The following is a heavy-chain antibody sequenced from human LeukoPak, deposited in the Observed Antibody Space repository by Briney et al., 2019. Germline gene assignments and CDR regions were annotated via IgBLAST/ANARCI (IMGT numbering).Heavy chain of an antibody. CDR1: GFTFSYYG. Sequence: PGGSLRLSCAASGFTFSYYGMHWVRQAPGKGLQWVAVIAYDGDNEYYADSVKGRFTISRDNSKNTLYLQMNSLRAEDTAVYYCAKDMTMVRGVRGNYFYYFAMDVWGQGTTVTVSS. CDR3: AKDMTMVRGVRGNYFYYFAMDV. D-gene: IGHD3-10*01. V-gene: IGHV3-30*18. CDR2: IAYDGDNE. J-gene: IGHJ6*02.